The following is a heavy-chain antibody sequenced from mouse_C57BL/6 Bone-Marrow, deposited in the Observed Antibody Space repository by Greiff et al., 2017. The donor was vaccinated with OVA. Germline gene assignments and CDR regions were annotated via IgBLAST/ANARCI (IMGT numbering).Heavy chain of an antibody. D-gene: IGHD2-4*01. V-gene: IGHV1-72*01. Sequence: QVQLLQPGAELVKPGASVKLSCKASGYTFTSYWMHWVKQRPGRGLEWSGRIDPNSGGTKYNEKFKRKATLTVDKPSSTAYMQLSSLTSEDSAIYYCARLGYDYDFDYWGQGTTLTVSS. CDR2: IDPNSGGT. CDR3: ARLGYDYDFDY. J-gene: IGHJ2*01. CDR1: GYTFTSYW.